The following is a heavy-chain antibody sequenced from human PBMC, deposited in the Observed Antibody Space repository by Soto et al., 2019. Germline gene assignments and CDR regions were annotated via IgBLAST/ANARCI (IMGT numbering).Heavy chain of an antibody. CDR1: GFTFADYA. Sequence: GGSLRLSCVASGFTFADYAMHWVRRIPGKGLEWLAVISYSGDRQYYAESVKGRFTISRDNSKKTLYLQMFSLTSEDSAVFYCARTPAAMITDRYNWFDSWGPGTQVTV. V-gene: IGHV3-30*01. J-gene: IGHJ5*01. D-gene: IGHD3-16*01. CDR2: ISYSGDRQ. CDR3: ARTPAAMITDRYNWFDS.